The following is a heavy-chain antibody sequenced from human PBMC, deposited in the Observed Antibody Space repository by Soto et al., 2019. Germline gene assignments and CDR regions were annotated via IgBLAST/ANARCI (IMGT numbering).Heavy chain of an antibody. CDR2: ISWDGRST. CDR1: GFTFDDYS. J-gene: IGHJ4*02. D-gene: IGHD1-26*01. Sequence: EVQLVESGGVVVQPGESLRLSCAASGFTFDDYSMHWVRQAPGKGLEWVALISWDGRSTYYADSVKGRFTVTRDNNKNSLYLQMNSLTTEDTAFYYCGKDGAITDYTYLDYWGQGALVTVSS. CDR3: GKDGAITDYTYLDY. V-gene: IGHV3-43*01.